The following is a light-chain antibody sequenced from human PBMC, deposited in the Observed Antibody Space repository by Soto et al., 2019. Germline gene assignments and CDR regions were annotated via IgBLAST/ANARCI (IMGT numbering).Light chain of an antibody. CDR2: DNS. Sequence: QPVLTQPPSVSGAPGQRVTISCTGSSSDIGAGYDVHWYQQLPGTAPKLLIYDNSNRPSGVPDRFSGSKSGTSASLAITGLRAEDEADYYCQSYDSSLSGSVFGGGTQLTVL. CDR3: QSYDSSLSGSV. J-gene: IGLJ2*01. V-gene: IGLV1-40*01. CDR1: SSDIGAGYD.